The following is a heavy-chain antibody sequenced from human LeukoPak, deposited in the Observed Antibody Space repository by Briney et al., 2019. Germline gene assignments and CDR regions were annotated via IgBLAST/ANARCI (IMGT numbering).Heavy chain of an antibody. CDR3: AREEAYYYDSSGDFDY. CDR2: IIPIFGTA. D-gene: IGHD3-22*01. J-gene: IGHJ4*02. CDR1: GGTFSSYA. Sequence: ASVKVSCKASGGTFSSYAISWVRQAPGQGLEWMGRIIPIFGTANYAQKFQGRVTITTDESTSTAYMELSSLRSEDTAVYYWAREEAYYYDSSGDFDYWGQGNLVTVSS. V-gene: IGHV1-69*05.